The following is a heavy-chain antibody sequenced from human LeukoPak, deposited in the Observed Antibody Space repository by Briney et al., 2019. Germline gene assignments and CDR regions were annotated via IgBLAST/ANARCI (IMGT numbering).Heavy chain of an antibody. Sequence: GGSLRLSCEASGFSFGSYSMNWVRQAPGKGLEWVSSISSTGTDNTYADSVTGRFTISRDNPKNSVFLQMNSLRAEDTAVYFCARQGRSYINPNRGWFDPWGQGTLVIVSS. J-gene: IGHJ5*02. CDR1: GFSFGSYS. D-gene: IGHD7-27*01. CDR3: ARQGRSYINPNRGWFDP. CDR2: ISSTGTDN. V-gene: IGHV3-21*06.